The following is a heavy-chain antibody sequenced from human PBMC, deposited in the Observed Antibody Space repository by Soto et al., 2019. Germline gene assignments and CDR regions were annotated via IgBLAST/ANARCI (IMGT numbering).Heavy chain of an antibody. D-gene: IGHD5-12*01. CDR2: INPNSGGT. CDR1: GYTFTGYY. V-gene: IGHV1-2*04. J-gene: IGHJ4*02. CDR3: ARSKNIVATIAGFDY. Sequence: ASVKVSCKASGYTFTGYYMHWVRQAPGQGLEWMGWINPNSGGTNYAQKFQGWVTMTRDTSISTAYMELSRLRSDDTAVYYCARSKNIVATIAGFDYWGQGTLVTVSS.